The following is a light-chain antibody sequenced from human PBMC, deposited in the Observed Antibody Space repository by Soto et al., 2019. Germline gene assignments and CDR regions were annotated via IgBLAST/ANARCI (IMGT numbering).Light chain of an antibody. CDR2: GAS. Sequence: EIVMTQSPATLSVSPWERATLSSRASQSVSSNLAWYQQKPGQAPRLLIYGASTRAAGIPARFRGSRSGTEFTLTISSLLSEDFAVYYCQQYDNWPPITFGQGTRLEIK. CDR1: QSVSSN. CDR3: QQYDNWPPIT. V-gene: IGKV3-15*01. J-gene: IGKJ5*01.